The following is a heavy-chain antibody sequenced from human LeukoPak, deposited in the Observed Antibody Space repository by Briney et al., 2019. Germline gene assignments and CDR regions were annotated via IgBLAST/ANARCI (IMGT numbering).Heavy chain of an antibody. V-gene: IGHV4-39*01. D-gene: IGHD5-18*01. Sequence: SETLSLTCTVSGGSISGSSYYWGWIRQPPGKGLEWIGSIYYSGSTYYNPSLKSRVTISVDTSKNQFSLKLSSVTAADTAVYYCARAPRGYSYGYYFDYWGQGTLVTVSS. CDR3: ARAPRGYSYGYYFDY. CDR1: GGSISGSSYY. CDR2: IYYSGST. J-gene: IGHJ4*02.